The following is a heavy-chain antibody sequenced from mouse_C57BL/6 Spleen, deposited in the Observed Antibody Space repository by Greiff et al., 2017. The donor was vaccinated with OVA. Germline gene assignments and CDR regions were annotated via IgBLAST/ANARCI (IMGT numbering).Heavy chain of an antibody. Sequence: QVHVQQSGPELVKPGASVKISCKASGFAFSSSWMNWVKQRPGKGLEWIGRIYPGDGDTNYNGKFKGKATLTADKSSSTTYVQLSSLTSEDSAVYFCARGDDYGYYYDMDYWGQGTSVTVSS. CDR1: GFAFSSSW. D-gene: IGHD1-1*01. CDR3: ARGDDYGYYYDMDY. CDR2: IYPGDGDT. J-gene: IGHJ4*01. V-gene: IGHV1-82*01.